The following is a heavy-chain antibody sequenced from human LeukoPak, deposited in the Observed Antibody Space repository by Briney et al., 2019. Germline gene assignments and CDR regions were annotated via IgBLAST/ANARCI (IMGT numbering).Heavy chain of an antibody. Sequence: PGGSLRLSCAASGFTFSSYWMSWVRQAPGKGLEWVANIKQDGSEKYYVDSVKGRFTISRDNDKNSLYLQMNSLRVEDTAVYYCARDSTSDTLGYWGQGTLVTVSS. J-gene: IGHJ4*02. D-gene: IGHD2-2*02. CDR3: ARDSTSDTLGY. V-gene: IGHV3-7*01. CDR1: GFTFSSYW. CDR2: IKQDGSEK.